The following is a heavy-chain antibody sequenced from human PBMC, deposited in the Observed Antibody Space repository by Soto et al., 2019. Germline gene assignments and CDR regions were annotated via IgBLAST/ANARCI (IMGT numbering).Heavy chain of an antibody. Sequence: QVQLQESGPGLVKPSQTLSLTCTVSGGSISSGDYYWSWVRQPPGKGLEWIAYIYYTGTTYYNPSRKSRVTRSTDTSKNQSSLKLESVTAADTAVYYCAREVGELGYSSSSDAFDIWGQGTMVTVSS. CDR2: IYYTGTT. V-gene: IGHV4-30-4*01. D-gene: IGHD6-6*01. CDR3: AREVGELGYSSSSDAFDI. J-gene: IGHJ3*02. CDR1: GGSISSGDYY.